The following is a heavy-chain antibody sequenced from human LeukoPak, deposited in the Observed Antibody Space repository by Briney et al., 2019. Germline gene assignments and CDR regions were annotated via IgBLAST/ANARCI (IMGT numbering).Heavy chain of an antibody. CDR2: IYYRGST. D-gene: IGHD6-13*01. CDR3: ARGAAAGSFDY. Sequence: SETLSLTCTVSGGSISSSSYYWGWIRQPPGKGLEWIGSIYYRGSTYYNPSLKSRVTISVDTSKNQFSLKLNSVTAADTAVYYCARGAAAGSFDYWGQGTLVTVSS. CDR1: GGSISSSSYY. J-gene: IGHJ4*02. V-gene: IGHV4-39*01.